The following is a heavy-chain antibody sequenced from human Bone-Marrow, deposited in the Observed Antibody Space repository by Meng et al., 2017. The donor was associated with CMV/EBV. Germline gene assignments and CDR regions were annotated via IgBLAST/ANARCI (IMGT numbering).Heavy chain of an antibody. CDR3: ARDTRLRFLEWLWL. J-gene: IGHJ4*02. V-gene: IGHV1-2*02. Sequence: ASVKVSCKASGYTFTGYYMHWVRQAPGQGLEWMGWINPNSGGTNYAQKFQGRVTMTRGTSISTAYMELSRLRSDDTAVYYCARDTRLRFLEWLWLWGQGTLVTVSS. D-gene: IGHD3-3*01. CDR2: INPNSGGT. CDR1: GYTFTGYY.